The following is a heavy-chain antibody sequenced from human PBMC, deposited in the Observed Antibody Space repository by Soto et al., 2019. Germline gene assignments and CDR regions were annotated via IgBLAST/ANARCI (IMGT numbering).Heavy chain of an antibody. J-gene: IGHJ4*02. Sequence: PSETLSLTCTVSGGSIGSYYWNWIRQPAGKGLEWLGRIFTTGTTNYSPSLKSRVPMSVDTSRNQFSLELRSVTAADTAVYYCARAGCSGNDCFEYFFDHWGQGILVTAPQ. V-gene: IGHV4-4*07. D-gene: IGHD2-15*01. CDR3: ARAGCSGNDCFEYFFDH. CDR1: GGSIGSYY. CDR2: IFTTGTT.